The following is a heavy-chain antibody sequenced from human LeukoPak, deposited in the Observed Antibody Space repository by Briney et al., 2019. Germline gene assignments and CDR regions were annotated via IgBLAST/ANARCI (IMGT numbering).Heavy chain of an antibody. D-gene: IGHD2-2*01. CDR2: ISSSSTYI. V-gene: IGHV3-21*06. Sequence: GGSLRLSCAASGFTFSTYSMNWVRQAPGKGLEWVSFISSSSTYIYYADSVKGRFTISRDNPENMLYLQMNSLRPEDTGVYYCARDPRGPIGYGSSARDTFDYWGQGALVTVSS. CDR3: ARDPRGPIGYGSSARDTFDY. J-gene: IGHJ4*02. CDR1: GFTFSTYS.